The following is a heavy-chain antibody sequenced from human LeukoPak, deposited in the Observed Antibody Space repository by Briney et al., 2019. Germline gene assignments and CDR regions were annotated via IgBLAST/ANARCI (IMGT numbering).Heavy chain of an antibody. CDR2: ISSSGSTI. J-gene: IGHJ6*03. CDR1: GFTFSSYE. V-gene: IGHV3-48*03. D-gene: IGHD4-17*01. Sequence: GGSLRLSCAASGFTFSSYEMNWVRQAPGKGLEWVSYISSSGSTIYYADSVKGRFTISRDNAKNSLYLQMNSLRAEDTAVYYCARDYGDYYYYYMDVWGKGATVTVSS. CDR3: ARDYGDYYYYYMDV.